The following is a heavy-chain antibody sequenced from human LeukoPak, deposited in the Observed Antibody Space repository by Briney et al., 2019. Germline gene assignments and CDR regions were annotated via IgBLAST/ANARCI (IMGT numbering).Heavy chain of an antibody. CDR1: GGSFSGYY. V-gene: IGHV4-31*11. J-gene: IGHJ2*01. CDR3: ARRLVMTNWYFDL. CDR2: IYYSGST. Sequence: PSETLSLTCAVYGGSFSGYYWSWIRQHPGKGLEWIGYIYYSGSTYYNPSLKSRVTISVDTSKNQFSLKLSSVTAADTAVYYCARRLVMTNWYFDLWGRGTLVTVSS. D-gene: IGHD2-21*02.